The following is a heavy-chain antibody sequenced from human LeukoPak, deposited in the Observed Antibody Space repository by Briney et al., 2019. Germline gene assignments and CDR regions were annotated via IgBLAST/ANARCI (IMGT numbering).Heavy chain of an antibody. CDR1: GYRFTNDW. CDR2: IYPGDSDT. J-gene: IGHJ5*02. V-gene: IGHV5-51*01. CDR3: ARQLGPGYSGWFDP. Sequence: GESLKISCKGSGYRFTNDWIAWVRQMPGKGLEWMGIIYPGDSDTRYSPSFQGQVTISADKSISTAYLQWSSLKASDTAMYYCARQLGPGYSGWFDPWGQGTLVTVSS. D-gene: IGHD1-1*01.